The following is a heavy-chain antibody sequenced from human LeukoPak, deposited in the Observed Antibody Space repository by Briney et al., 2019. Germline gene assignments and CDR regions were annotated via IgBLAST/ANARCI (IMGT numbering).Heavy chain of an antibody. D-gene: IGHD4-17*01. Sequence: GGPLRLSCAASGFTFSSYSMNWVRQAPGKGLEWVSSISSSSSYIYYADSVKGRFTISRDNAKNSLYLQMNSLRAEDTAVYYCAREDHGDFPFDYWGQGTLVTVSS. CDR1: GFTFSSYS. CDR3: AREDHGDFPFDY. J-gene: IGHJ4*02. CDR2: ISSSSSYI. V-gene: IGHV3-21*01.